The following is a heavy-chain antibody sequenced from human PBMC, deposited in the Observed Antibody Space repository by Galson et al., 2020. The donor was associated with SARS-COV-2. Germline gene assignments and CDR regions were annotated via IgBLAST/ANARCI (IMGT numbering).Heavy chain of an antibody. J-gene: IGHJ4*02. CDR1: GFTFSSYA. CDR3: ARDQRRYDSSGSFDY. D-gene: IGHD3-22*01. CDR2: IWYHGSNK. V-gene: IGHV3-33*01. Sequence: QLGESLKITCAASGFTFSSYAMHWVRQAPGKGLEWVAVIWYHGSNKYYADSVKGRFTISRDNSKSTLYLQMNSLRAEDTDVYYCARDQRRYDSSGSFDYWGQGTLVTVSS.